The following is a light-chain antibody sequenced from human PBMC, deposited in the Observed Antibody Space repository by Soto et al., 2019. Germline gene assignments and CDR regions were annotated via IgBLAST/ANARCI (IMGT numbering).Light chain of an antibody. V-gene: IGKV3-15*01. CDR3: QQYNKWPPYT. CDR2: DSS. CDR1: QSVSSK. J-gene: IGKJ2*01. Sequence: EIVMTQSPATLSVSPGERATPSCRASQSVSSKLAWYQQKPGQAPRLLIYDSSSRATGIPVRFSGSGSGTEFTLTISSLQSEDFAVYYCQQYNKWPPYTFGQGTKVDIK.